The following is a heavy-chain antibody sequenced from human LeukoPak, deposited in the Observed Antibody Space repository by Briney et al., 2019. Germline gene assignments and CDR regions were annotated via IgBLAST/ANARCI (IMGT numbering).Heavy chain of an antibody. D-gene: IGHD6-13*01. J-gene: IGHJ5*02. CDR1: GGTFSSYA. CDR2: IIPIFGTA. V-gene: IGHV1-69*05. Sequence: SVKVSCKASGGTFSSYAISWVRQAPGQGLKWMGRIIPIFGTANYAQKFQGRVTITTDESTSTAYMELSSLRSEDTAVYYCATHKSSSWRNNWFDPWGQGTLVTVSS. CDR3: ATHKSSSWRNNWFDP.